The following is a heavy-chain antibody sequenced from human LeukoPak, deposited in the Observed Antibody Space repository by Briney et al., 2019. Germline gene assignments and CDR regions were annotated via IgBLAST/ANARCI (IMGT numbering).Heavy chain of an antibody. Sequence: PSETLSLTCTVSGGSISSGGYYWSWIRQPPGKGLEWIGYIYHSGSTYYNPSLKSRVTISVDRSKNQFSLNLNSVTAADTSVYYCARGGRAFDVWGQGTLISVSP. CDR1: GGSISSGGYY. CDR3: ARGGRAFDV. V-gene: IGHV4-30-2*01. J-gene: IGHJ3*01. CDR2: IYHSGST.